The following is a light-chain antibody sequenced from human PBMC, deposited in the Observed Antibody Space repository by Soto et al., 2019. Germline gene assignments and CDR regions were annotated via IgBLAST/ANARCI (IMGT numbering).Light chain of an antibody. Sequence: EVVLTQSPDTLSLSPGETATLSCRASQSVDSSYLAWYQQKPGQAPRLLIYGASSRATGIPDRFSGSGSGTDFTLTISRLEPEDFAVYYCQQYGSSPRTFGQGTKVDIK. CDR2: GAS. J-gene: IGKJ1*01. CDR1: QSVDSSY. CDR3: QQYGSSPRT. V-gene: IGKV3-20*01.